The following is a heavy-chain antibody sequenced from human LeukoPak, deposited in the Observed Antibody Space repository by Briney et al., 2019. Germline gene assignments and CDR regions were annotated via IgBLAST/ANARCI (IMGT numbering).Heavy chain of an antibody. CDR3: ARGGHNWNYGDP. Sequence: ASVKVSCKASGYTFTSYDINWVRQATGQGLEWMGWMNPNSGNTGYAQKVQGRVTMTRNTSISTAYMELSSLRSEDTAVYYCARGGHNWNYGDPWGQGTLVTVSS. J-gene: IGHJ5*02. D-gene: IGHD1-7*01. CDR1: GYTFTSYD. V-gene: IGHV1-8*01. CDR2: MNPNSGNT.